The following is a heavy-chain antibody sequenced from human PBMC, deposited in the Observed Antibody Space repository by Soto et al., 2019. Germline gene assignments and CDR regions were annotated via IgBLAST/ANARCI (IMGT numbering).Heavy chain of an antibody. D-gene: IGHD5-18*01. V-gene: IGHV4-61*01. Sequence: SETLSLTCTVSGDSVVSASYYFTWIRQPPGEGLEWIGYISATGSTNYNPSLKSRLTISVDTSKNQFSLKLSSVTAADTAVYYCARDIRGYSRAFDYWGQGTLVTVSS. CDR1: GDSVVSASYY. J-gene: IGHJ4*02. CDR3: ARDIRGYSRAFDY. CDR2: ISATGST.